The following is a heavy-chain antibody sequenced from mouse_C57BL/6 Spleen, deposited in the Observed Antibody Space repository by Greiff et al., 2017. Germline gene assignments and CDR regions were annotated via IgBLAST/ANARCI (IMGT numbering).Heavy chain of an antibody. V-gene: IGHV1-26*01. CDR1: GYTFTDYY. CDR2: INPNNGGT. D-gene: IGHD1-1*01. J-gene: IGHJ1*03. CDR3: ARRGGSSYRWYCDV. Sequence: EVQLQQSGPELVKPGASVKISCKASGYTFTDYYMNWVRQSHGKSLEWIGVINPNNGGTSYNQKFKGKATLTVDKSSSTAYMELRSLTSEGSAVYYCARRGGSSYRWYCDVWGTGTTVTVSS.